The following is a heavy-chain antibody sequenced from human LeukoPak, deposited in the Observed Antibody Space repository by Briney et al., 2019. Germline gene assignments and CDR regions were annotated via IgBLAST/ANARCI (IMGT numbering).Heavy chain of an antibody. CDR3: AREGDGSDAFDI. CDR1: GFTFTSYA. CDR2: VSGSGSSV. J-gene: IGHJ3*02. D-gene: IGHD5-24*01. V-gene: IGHV3-23*01. Sequence: GGSLRLSCAASGFTFTSYAMSWVRQAPGKGLEWVSGVSGSGSSVDYADSVKGRFTISRDNSKNTLYLQMNSLRAEDTAVYYCAREGDGSDAFDIWGQGTMVTVSS.